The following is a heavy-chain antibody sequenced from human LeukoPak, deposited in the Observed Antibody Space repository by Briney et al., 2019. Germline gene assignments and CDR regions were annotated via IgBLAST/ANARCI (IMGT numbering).Heavy chain of an antibody. CDR3: ARTTEGGYTYGYFYYYYMDV. CDR2: IYYSGST. J-gene: IGHJ6*03. Sequence: SETLSLTCTVSGGSISSSSYYWGWIRQPPGKGLEWIGSIYYSGSTYYNPSLKSRVTISVDTSKNQFSLKLSSVTAADTAVYYCARTTEGGYTYGYFYYYYMDVWGKGTTVTVSS. D-gene: IGHD5-18*01. CDR1: GGSISSSSYY. V-gene: IGHV4-39*07.